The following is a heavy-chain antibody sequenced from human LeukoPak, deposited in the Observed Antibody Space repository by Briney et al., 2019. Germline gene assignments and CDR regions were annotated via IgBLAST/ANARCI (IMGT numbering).Heavy chain of an antibody. CDR2: IIPIFGTA. Sequence: SVKVSCKASGGTFSSYAISWVRQAPGQGLEWMGGIIPIFGTANYAQKFHGRVTITADESTSTAYMELSSLRSEDTAVYYCATGLVGGEVLGSYFDYWGQGTLVTVSS. CDR1: GGTFSSYA. CDR3: ATGLVGGEVLGSYFDY. V-gene: IGHV1-69*13. D-gene: IGHD1-26*01. J-gene: IGHJ4*02.